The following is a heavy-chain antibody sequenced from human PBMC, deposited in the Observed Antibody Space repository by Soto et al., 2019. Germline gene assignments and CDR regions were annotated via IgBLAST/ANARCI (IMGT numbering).Heavy chain of an antibody. V-gene: IGHV4-30-4*01. CDR1: GGSTSSDNY. CDR2: IYYSGNT. Sequence: SETLSLTCTVSGGSTSSDNYWSWIRQPPGKGLEWIGHIYYSGNTDYDPSLKRRLAISIDTSKNQFSLKLNSVTAADTAVYFCAREGGESSDGLYYFDSWGQGSLVTVSS. J-gene: IGHJ4*02. CDR3: AREGGESSDGLYYFDS. D-gene: IGHD3-16*01.